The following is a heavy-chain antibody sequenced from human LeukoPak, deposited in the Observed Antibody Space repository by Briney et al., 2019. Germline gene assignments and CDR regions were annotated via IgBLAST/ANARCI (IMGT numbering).Heavy chain of an antibody. CDR1: GGTFSSYA. CDR3: ERAWGYYDTRGYPPIYFDY. Sequence: ASVKVSCKSSGGTFSSYAISWVGQAPGQGLEWMGGTIPIFGTANYAQKFQGRVTITADESTSTAYMELSSLRSEDTAVYYCERAWGYYDTRGYPPIYFDYWGQGTLVTVSS. V-gene: IGHV1-69*13. J-gene: IGHJ4*02. CDR2: TIPIFGTA. D-gene: IGHD3-22*01.